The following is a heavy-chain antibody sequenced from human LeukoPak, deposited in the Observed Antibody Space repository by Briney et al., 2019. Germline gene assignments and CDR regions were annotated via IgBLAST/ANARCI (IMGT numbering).Heavy chain of an antibody. Sequence: GRSLRLSCAASGFTFSSYAMHWVRQAPGKGLEWVAVISYDGSNKYYADSVKGRFTISRDNSKNTLYLQMNSLRAEDTAVYYCARETYYYDSSGYYFDYWGQGTLVTVSS. CDR2: ISYDGSNK. J-gene: IGHJ4*02. CDR3: ARETYYYDSSGYYFDY. CDR1: GFTFSSYA. D-gene: IGHD3-22*01. V-gene: IGHV3-30-3*01.